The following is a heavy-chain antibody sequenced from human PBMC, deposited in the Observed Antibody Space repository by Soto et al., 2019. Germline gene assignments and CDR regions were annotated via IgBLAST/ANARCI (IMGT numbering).Heavy chain of an antibody. CDR3: ARVFSCPWSPPRNPYVYF. Sequence: QVQLVQSGAEVKKPGASVKVSCKASGYTFTGYYMHWVRQAPGQGLEWMGWINPNSGGTNYAQKFQGRVTMTRDTSFCTTYMELIRLRSDYTAVYYCARVFSCPWSPPRNPYVYFWGQGTLVTVSS. V-gene: IGHV1-2*02. D-gene: IGHD3-9*01. CDR1: GYTFTGYY. CDR2: INPNSGGT. J-gene: IGHJ4*02.